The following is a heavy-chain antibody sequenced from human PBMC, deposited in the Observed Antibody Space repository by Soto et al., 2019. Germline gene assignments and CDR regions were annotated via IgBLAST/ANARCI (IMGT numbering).Heavy chain of an antibody. V-gene: IGHV1-69*12. CDR1: GGTFNNYA. Sequence: QVQLVQSGAEVKKPGSSVKVSCKASGGTFNNYAVSWVRQAPGQGLEWVGEIIPIFGTANHAQNFQGRVTINADESTGTVYMELSTLKSEDTCMSYCASRSYISSSRCFPCWGQGTLVTVSS. J-gene: IGHJ4*02. D-gene: IGHD2-21*01. CDR2: IIPIFGTA. CDR3: ASRSYISSSRCFPC.